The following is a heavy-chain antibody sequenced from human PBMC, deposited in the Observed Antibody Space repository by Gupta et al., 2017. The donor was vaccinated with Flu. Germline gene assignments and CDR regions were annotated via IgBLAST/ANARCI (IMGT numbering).Heavy chain of an antibody. J-gene: IGHJ5*02. CDR1: GYTFTSYP. CDR2: INADNGDI. D-gene: IGHD3-10*01. V-gene: IGHV1-3*01. Sequence: GYTFTSYPIHWVRQAPGQRLEWMGWINADNGDIKYSQKFQGRLIITGDTSASTAYMELSSLRSEDTAVYYCARLWTGGLDPWGKGTLVTVSS. CDR3: ARLWTGGLDP.